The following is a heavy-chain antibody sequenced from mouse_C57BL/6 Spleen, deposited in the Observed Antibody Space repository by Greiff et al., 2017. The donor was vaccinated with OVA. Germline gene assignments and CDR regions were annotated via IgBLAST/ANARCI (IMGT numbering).Heavy chain of an antibody. D-gene: IGHD2-3*01. V-gene: IGHV5-9-1*02. CDR1: GFTFSSYA. Sequence: DVMLVESGEGLVKPGGSLKLSCAASGFTFSSYAMSWVRQTPEKRLEWVAYISSGGDYIYYADTVKGRFTISRDNARNTLYLQMSSLKSEDTAMYYCTRRWLLFYAMDYWGQGTSVTVSS. CDR3: TRRWLLFYAMDY. CDR2: ISSGGDYI. J-gene: IGHJ4*01.